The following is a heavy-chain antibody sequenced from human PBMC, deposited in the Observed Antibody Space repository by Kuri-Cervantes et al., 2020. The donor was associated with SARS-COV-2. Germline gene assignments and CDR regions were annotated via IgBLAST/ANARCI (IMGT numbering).Heavy chain of an antibody. V-gene: IGHV3-7*03. Sequence: GESLKISCAASGFTFSSDWMSWVRQAPGKGLEWVANIKQDGSEEYYVDSVKGRFTISRDNAKNSLYLQMNSLRAEDTALYYCASLTTVTQGGYYYYYMDVWGKGTTVTVSS. CDR3: ASLTTVTQGGYYYYYMDV. J-gene: IGHJ6*03. CDR2: IKQDGSEE. D-gene: IGHD4-17*01. CDR1: GFTFSSDW.